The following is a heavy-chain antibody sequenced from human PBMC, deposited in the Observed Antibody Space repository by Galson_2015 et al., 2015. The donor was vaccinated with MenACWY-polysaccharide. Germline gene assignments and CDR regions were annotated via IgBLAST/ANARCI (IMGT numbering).Heavy chain of an antibody. CDR3: ARGGKYYYDSSGYLNWFDP. J-gene: IGHJ5*02. D-gene: IGHD3-22*01. Sequence: SVKVSCKASGYSFSSYDINWVRQTTGQGLEWMGWMNRNSGNTGYAQKFQGRVTMTRNTSISIAYMELSSLRSEDTAVYYCARGGKYYYDSSGYLNWFDPWGQGTLVTVSS. V-gene: IGHV1-8*01. CDR2: MNRNSGNT. CDR1: GYSFSSYD.